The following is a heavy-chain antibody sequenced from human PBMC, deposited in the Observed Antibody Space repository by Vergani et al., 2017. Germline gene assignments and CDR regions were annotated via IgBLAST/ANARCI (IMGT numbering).Heavy chain of an antibody. J-gene: IGHJ6*02. CDR3: ARSESFYGMDV. CDR2: IYYSGST. Sequence: QVQLQESGPGLVKPSETLSLTCTVSGGSISSYYWSWIRQPPGKGLEWIGYIYYSGSTNNNPSLKSRVTISVDTSKNQFSLKLSSVTAADTAVYYCARSESFYGMDVWGQGTTVTVSS. CDR1: GGSISSYY. V-gene: IGHV4-59*01. D-gene: IGHD3-10*01.